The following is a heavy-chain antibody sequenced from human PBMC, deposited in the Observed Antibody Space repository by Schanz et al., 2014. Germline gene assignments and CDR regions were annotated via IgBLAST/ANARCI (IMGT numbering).Heavy chain of an antibody. CDR3: ARGQRGTIGRPFGP. J-gene: IGHJ5*02. CDR2: MNPNSGNT. V-gene: IGHV1-8*01. D-gene: IGHD1-1*01. Sequence: QVQLVQSGAEVKKPGASVKVSCKASGYNITSNDVTWVRQATGQGLEWMGWMNPNSGNTGYAQKFQGRVTMTRNTSISRADIEHHILTSEDTTVYYCARGQRGTIGRPFGPWGQGTLVTVSS. CDR1: GYNITSND.